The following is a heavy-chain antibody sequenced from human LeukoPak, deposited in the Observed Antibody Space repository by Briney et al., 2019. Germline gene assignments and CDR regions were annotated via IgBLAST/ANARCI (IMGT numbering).Heavy chain of an antibody. J-gene: IGHJ4*02. V-gene: IGHV3-48*01. Sequence: PGGSLSLSCVASGFTFSSYSMNWVRQAPGKGLEWVSYISSSSSTIYYADSVKGRFTISRDNAKNSLYLQMNSLRAEDTAVYYCARDPIAAAGTLDYWGQGTLVTVSS. CDR3: ARDPIAAAGTLDY. D-gene: IGHD6-13*01. CDR1: GFTFSSYS. CDR2: ISSSSSTI.